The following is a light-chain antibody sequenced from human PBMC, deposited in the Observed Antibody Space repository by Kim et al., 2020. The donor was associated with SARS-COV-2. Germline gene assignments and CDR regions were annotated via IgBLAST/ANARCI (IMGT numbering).Light chain of an antibody. V-gene: IGKV1-27*01. J-gene: IGKJ1*01. CDR1: QGISNY. Sequence: AAVDDRVTIPCRASQGISNYLAWYQQKPGKVPKLLIYAASALQSGVPSRFSGSGSGTDFTLTITSLQPEDVAAYYCQQCKGAPWTFGQGTKVDIK. CDR3: QQCKGAPWT. CDR2: AAS.